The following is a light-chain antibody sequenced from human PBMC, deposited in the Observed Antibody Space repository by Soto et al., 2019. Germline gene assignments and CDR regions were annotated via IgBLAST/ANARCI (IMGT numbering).Light chain of an antibody. CDR2: DAS. V-gene: IGKV3-11*01. CDR1: QSVSSY. Sequence: EIVLTQSPATLSLSPGERATLSCRASQSVSSYLAWYQQKPGQAPRLLIYDASNRATGIPARFSGSGSGTDFTLTISSLEPEGFAVYYCQQRSNWPPMFGQGTKVEIK. J-gene: IGKJ1*01. CDR3: QQRSNWPPM.